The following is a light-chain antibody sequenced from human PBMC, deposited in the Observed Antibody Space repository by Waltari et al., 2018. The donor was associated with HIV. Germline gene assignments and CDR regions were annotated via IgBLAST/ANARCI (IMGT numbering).Light chain of an antibody. CDR3: QQYNNYLYT. CDR2: KAS. V-gene: IGKV1-5*03. CDR1: QAISQW. Sequence: IQMTQSPSTLSASVGDESPITCRASQAISQWLAWYQQKPGKAPNLLIYKASTLVNGVPSRFSGSGSGTEFTLTITSLQPDDFATYFCQQYNNYLYTFGQGTKVEI. J-gene: IGKJ2*01.